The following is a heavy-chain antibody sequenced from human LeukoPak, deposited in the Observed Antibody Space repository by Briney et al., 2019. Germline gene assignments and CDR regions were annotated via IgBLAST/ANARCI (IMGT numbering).Heavy chain of an antibody. J-gene: IGHJ4*02. CDR2: IYYSGST. CDR1: GGSISSSSYY. D-gene: IGHD6-13*01. Sequence: SETLSLTCTVSGGSISSSSYYWGWIRQPPGKGLEWIGSIYYSGSTYYNPSLKSRVTISVGTSKNQFSLKLSSVTAADTAVYYCARAPDSNADYWGQGTLVTVSS. V-gene: IGHV4-39*01. CDR3: ARAPDSNADY.